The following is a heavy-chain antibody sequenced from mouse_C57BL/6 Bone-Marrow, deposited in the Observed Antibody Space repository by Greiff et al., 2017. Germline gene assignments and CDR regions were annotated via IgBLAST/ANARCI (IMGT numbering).Heavy chain of an antibody. CDR3: AWPSPWFAY. CDR2: ISPRSGNT. V-gene: IGHV1-81*01. CDR1: GYTFTSYG. Sequence: QVQLKQSGAELARPGASVKLSCKASGYTFTSYGISWVKQRTGQGLAWIGEISPRSGNTYYNEKFKGKAKLTADKSSSTAYMELRSLTAEDSAVYFCAWPSPWFAYWGQGTLVTVSA. J-gene: IGHJ3*01.